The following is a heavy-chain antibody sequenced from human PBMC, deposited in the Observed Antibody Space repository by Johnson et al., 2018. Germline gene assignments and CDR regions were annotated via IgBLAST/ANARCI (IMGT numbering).Heavy chain of an antibody. J-gene: IGHJ6*03. D-gene: IGHD5-18*01. V-gene: IGHV3-21*04. CDR1: GFTFSSYS. CDR3: AKDIVSYGTYYYYIAV. CDR2: ISSSSSYI. Sequence: VELVESGGGLVTPGGSLRLSCAASGFTFSSYSMNWVRQAPGKGLEWVPSISSSSSYIYYADSVKGRFTISRDNRTNSLNLHMNSLRAEDTALYYCAKDIVSYGTYYYYIAVWGKGTTVTCSS.